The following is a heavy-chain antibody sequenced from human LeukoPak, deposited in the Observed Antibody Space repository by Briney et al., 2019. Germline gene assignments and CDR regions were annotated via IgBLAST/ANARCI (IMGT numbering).Heavy chain of an antibody. CDR2: ISAYNGNT. CDR3: ARDSIAAAGTGAYYYYYGMDV. V-gene: IGHV1-18*01. CDR1: GYTFTSYG. Sequence: ASVKVSCKASGYTFTSYGISWVRQAPGQGLEWMGWISAYNGNTNYAQKLQGRVTMTTDTSTSTAYMELRSLRSDDTAVYYCARDSIAAAGTGAYYYYYGMDVWGQGTTVTVSS. D-gene: IGHD6-13*01. J-gene: IGHJ6*02.